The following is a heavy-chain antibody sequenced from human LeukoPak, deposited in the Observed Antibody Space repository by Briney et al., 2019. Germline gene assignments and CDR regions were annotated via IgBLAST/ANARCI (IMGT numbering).Heavy chain of an antibody. J-gene: IGHJ4*02. V-gene: IGHV4-59*01. Sequence: SETLSLTCTVSGGSISSYYWGWIRQPPGKGLEWIGHIYYSGRTEYNPSLKSRVSISIDMSKNQFSLRLTSVTAADTAVYYCARELYGGDYETSRWGQGTLVTVSS. CDR3: ARELYGGDYETSR. CDR1: GGSISSYY. D-gene: IGHD4-17*01. CDR2: IYYSGRT.